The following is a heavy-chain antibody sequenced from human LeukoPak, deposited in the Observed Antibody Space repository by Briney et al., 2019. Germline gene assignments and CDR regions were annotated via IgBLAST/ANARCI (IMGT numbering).Heavy chain of an antibody. CDR2: IYYSGST. J-gene: IGHJ4*02. CDR3: ARADILTGYLDY. D-gene: IGHD3-9*01. V-gene: IGHV4-59*01. Sequence: PSVTLSLTCTVSGGSISSYYWSWIRQPPGKGLEWIGYIYYSGSTNYNPSLKSRVTISVDTSKNQFSLKLSSVTAADTAVYYCARADILTGYLDYWGQGTLVTVSS. CDR1: GGSISSYY.